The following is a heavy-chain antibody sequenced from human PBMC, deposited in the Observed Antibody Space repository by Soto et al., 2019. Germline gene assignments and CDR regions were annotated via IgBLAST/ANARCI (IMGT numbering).Heavy chain of an antibody. CDR3: AKDHCSSTSRYTSAFDI. Sequence: LRLSCAASGFTFDAYAMHWVRQAPGKGLEWVSGISWNSGSIGYADSVKGRFTISRDNAKNSLYLQMNSLRAEDTALYYCAKDHCSSTSRYTSAFDIWGQGTMVTVSS. V-gene: IGHV3-9*01. D-gene: IGHD2-2*02. CDR2: ISWNSGSI. CDR1: GFTFDAYA. J-gene: IGHJ3*02.